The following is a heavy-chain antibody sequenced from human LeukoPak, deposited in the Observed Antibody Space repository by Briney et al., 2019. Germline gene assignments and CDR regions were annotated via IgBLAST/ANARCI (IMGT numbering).Heavy chain of an antibody. D-gene: IGHD1-26*01. CDR1: GFTFEKYV. V-gene: IGHV3-23*01. Sequence: GGSLRLSCVASGFTFEKYVKNWVRQAPGKGLEWLATIYGSGVSISYADSVKGRFTISRDNSNNTLYLQVNSLRAEDTAMYFCAKDLGWELPAEAYWGQGVLVTVSS. CDR3: AKDLGWELPAEAY. CDR2: IYGSGVSI. J-gene: IGHJ4*02.